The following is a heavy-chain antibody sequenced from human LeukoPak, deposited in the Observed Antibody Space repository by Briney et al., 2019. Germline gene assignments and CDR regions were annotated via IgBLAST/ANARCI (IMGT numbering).Heavy chain of an antibody. Sequence: PSETLSLTCTVSGCSISSGDYYWSWIRPPPGKVLECIGNIYYSGSTYYNPSLKSRVSISVDTSKTQYSLKLSSVTAADTAVYYCARVADLGYCSSTSCYTLKRHFDYWGQGTLVTVSS. CDR1: GCSISSGDYY. D-gene: IGHD2-2*02. CDR2: IYYSGST. CDR3: ARVADLGYCSSTSCYTLKRHFDY. J-gene: IGHJ4*02. V-gene: IGHV4-30-4*08.